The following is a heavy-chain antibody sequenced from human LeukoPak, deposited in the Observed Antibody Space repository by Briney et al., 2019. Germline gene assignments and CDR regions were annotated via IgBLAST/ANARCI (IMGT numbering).Heavy chain of an antibody. D-gene: IGHD5-18*01. Sequence: GGSLRLSCAASGFTFNSYAMSWVRQAPGKGLEWVSGISGSGGSTNYADSVKGRFTISRDNSKNTLYLQMNSLRAEDTAIYYCVKYIQNVLAVFDPWGQGALVTVSS. CDR3: VKYIQNVLAVFDP. V-gene: IGHV3-23*01. CDR2: ISGSGGST. J-gene: IGHJ5*02. CDR1: GFTFNSYA.